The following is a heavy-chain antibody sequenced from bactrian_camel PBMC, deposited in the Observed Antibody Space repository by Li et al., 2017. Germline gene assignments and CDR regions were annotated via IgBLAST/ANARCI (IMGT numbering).Heavy chain of an antibody. D-gene: IGHD7*01. CDR2: VNVDGDKT. CDR1: GFTFSSYT. V-gene: IGHV3S40*01. Sequence: VQLVESGGGLVQPGGSLRLSCAASGFTFSSYTMSWVRQAPGKGLEWVSTVNVDGDKTYYLSSVKGRFTSTRDNAKNTVYLQMDSLNPDDTAVYYCVRDNSVLPPNTVAHGVIFGVWGQGTQVTVS. J-gene: IGHJ6*01. CDR3: VRDNSVLPPNTVAHGVIFGV.